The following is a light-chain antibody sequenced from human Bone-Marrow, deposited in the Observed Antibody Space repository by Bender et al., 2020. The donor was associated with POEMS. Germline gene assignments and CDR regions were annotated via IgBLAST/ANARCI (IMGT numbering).Light chain of an antibody. CDR3: SSHAGSNAFYV. CDR2: EVS. CDR1: SSDVGRYDY. Sequence: QSALTQPPSASGSPGQSVTISCTGTSSDVGRYDYVSWYKQHPGKAPKLLIHEVSNRPSGVPDRFSGSKSGNTASLTVSGLQAEDEADYYCSSHAGSNAFYVFGTGTKVTVL. J-gene: IGLJ1*01. V-gene: IGLV2-8*01.